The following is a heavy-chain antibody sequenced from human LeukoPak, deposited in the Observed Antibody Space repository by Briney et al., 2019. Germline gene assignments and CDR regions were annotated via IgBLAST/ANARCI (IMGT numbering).Heavy chain of an antibody. D-gene: IGHD1-26*01. V-gene: IGHV3-7*01. Sequence: GGSLRLSCAASGFTFSSYWMSWVRQAPGKGLEWVANIKQDGSEKYYVDSVKGRFTISRDNAKNSLYLQMNSLRAEDTAVYYCARDYMAGATFQIQGPVDYWGQGTLVTVSS. CDR3: ARDYMAGATFQIQGPVDY. J-gene: IGHJ4*02. CDR1: GFTFSSYW. CDR2: IKQDGSEK.